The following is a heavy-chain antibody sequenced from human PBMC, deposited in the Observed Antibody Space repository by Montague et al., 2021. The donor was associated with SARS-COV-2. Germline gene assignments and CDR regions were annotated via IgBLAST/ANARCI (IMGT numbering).Heavy chain of an antibody. V-gene: IGHV4-31*03. CDR1: GGSISSGGYY. D-gene: IGHD3-22*01. CDR3: ARATRSIVVLNWFDP. J-gene: IGHJ5*02. Sequence: TLSLTCTVSGGSISSGGYYWSWIRQHPGQGLEWIGYIYYSGSTYYXPSLKSRVTISVDTSKNQFSLKLSSVTAADTAVYYCARATRSIVVLNWFDPWGQGTLVTVSS. CDR2: IYYSGST.